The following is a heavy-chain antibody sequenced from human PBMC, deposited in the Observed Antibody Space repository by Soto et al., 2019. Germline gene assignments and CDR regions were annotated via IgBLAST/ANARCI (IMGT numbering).Heavy chain of an antibody. J-gene: IGHJ4*02. Sequence: QVQLVESGGGVVQPGRSLRLSCAASGFTFSSYGMHWVRQAPGKGLEWVAIISYDGNYKYYADSVKGRFTISRDNSKNTLYLQMNSLRAEDTAVYYCGKVSTYYYDRTVDYWGQGTLVTVSS. CDR1: GFTFSSYG. CDR2: ISYDGNYK. V-gene: IGHV3-30*18. CDR3: GKVSTYYYDRTVDY. D-gene: IGHD3-22*01.